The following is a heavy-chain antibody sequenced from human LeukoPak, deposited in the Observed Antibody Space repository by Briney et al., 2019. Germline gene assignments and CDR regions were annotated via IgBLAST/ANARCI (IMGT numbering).Heavy chain of an antibody. D-gene: IGHD4-11*01. Sequence: ASVKVSCKASGSTFTSYGISWVRQAPGQGLEWMGWISAYNGNTNYAQKLQGRVTMTTDTSTSTAYMELRSLRSDDTAVYYCARDYGRDSNYWFDPWGQGTLVTVSS. CDR1: GSTFTSYG. CDR3: ARDYGRDSNYWFDP. CDR2: ISAYNGNT. V-gene: IGHV1-18*01. J-gene: IGHJ5*02.